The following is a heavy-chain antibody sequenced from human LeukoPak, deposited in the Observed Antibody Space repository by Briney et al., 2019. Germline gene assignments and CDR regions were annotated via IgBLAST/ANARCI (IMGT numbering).Heavy chain of an antibody. D-gene: IGHD3-10*01. V-gene: IGHV3-20*04. CDR2: INWNGGST. CDR1: GFTFNTYT. CDR3: AKVAKYYYGPETFYFFEQ. J-gene: IGHJ4*02. Sequence: GGSLRLSCAASGFTFNTYTMNWVRQAPGKGLEWVSGINWNGGSTGYADSVKGRFTISRDYAKNSLYLQMNSLRVEDTAVYFCAKVAKYYYGPETFYFFEQWGQGTPVTASS.